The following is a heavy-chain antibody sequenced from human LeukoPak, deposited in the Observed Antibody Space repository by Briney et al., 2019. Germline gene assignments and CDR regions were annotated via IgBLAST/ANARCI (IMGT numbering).Heavy chain of an antibody. CDR3: ASTLTTEIYFDY. D-gene: IGHD4-11*01. Sequence: KTSQTLSLTCTVSGGSISSGSYYWSWIRQPAGKGLEWIGRIYASGGTNYNLSLKSRVTISVDTSKNQFSLRLSSVTAADTAVYYCASTLTTEIYFDYWGQGTLVTVSS. CDR1: GGSISSGSYY. V-gene: IGHV4-61*02. J-gene: IGHJ4*02. CDR2: IYASGGT.